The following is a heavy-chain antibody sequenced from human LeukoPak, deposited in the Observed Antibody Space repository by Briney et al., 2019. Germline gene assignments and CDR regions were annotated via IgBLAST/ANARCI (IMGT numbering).Heavy chain of an antibody. J-gene: IGHJ2*01. CDR2: VSSSSSYN. D-gene: IGHD3-9*01. CDR3: AREAYDILTGYRSYWYFDL. Sequence: GGSLRLSCAASGFSFSYYSMNWVRQAPGKGLEWVAAVSSSSSYNYYADSVKGRFTISRDNAKNSLYLQTNSLRAEDTAVYYCAREAYDILTGYRSYWYFDLWGRGTLVTVSS. CDR1: GFSFSYYS. V-gene: IGHV3-21*04.